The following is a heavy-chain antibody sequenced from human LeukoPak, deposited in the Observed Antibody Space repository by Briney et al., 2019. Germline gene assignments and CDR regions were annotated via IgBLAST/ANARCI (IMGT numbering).Heavy chain of an antibody. J-gene: IGHJ4*02. Sequence: SETLSLTCTVSGGSISSSSYHWGWIRQPPGKGLEWIGNMYYSGSTYYNPSLKSRVTLSVDTSKNQFSLKMSSVSAADTALYYCARPYGSTLYFDYWGQGTLVTVSS. D-gene: IGHD2-15*01. CDR2: MYYSGST. V-gene: IGHV4-39*01. CDR1: GGSISSSSYH. CDR3: ARPYGSTLYFDY.